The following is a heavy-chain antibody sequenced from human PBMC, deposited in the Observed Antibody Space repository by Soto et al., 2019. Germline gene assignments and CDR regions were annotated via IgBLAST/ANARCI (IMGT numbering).Heavy chain of an antibody. Sequence: ESGGDLVQPGGSLRLSCAASGFNVGAFAMNWVRQAPGKGLEWVSGISVSDAFIYYADSVRGRFSISRDASENILYLQMNSLRVDDTALYYCTRETVAGITGLDYWGPGTLVTVSS. V-gene: IGHV3-23*01. J-gene: IGHJ4*02. CDR2: ISVSDAFI. CDR3: TRETVAGITGLDY. CDR1: GFNVGAFA. D-gene: IGHD1-20*01.